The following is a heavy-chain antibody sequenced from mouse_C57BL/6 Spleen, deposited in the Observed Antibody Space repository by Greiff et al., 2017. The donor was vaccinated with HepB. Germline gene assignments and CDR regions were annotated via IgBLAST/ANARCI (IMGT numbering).Heavy chain of an antibody. Sequence: EVKLMESGGGLVQPGGSLKLSCAASGFTFSDYYMYWVRQTPEKRLEWVAYISNGGGSTYYPDTVKGRFTISRDNAKNTLYLQMSRLKSEDTAMYYCARHEGLPYYYAMDYWGQGTSVTVSS. CDR2: ISNGGGST. CDR1: GFTFSDYY. CDR3: ARHEGLPYYYAMDY. J-gene: IGHJ4*01. V-gene: IGHV5-12*01. D-gene: IGHD2-4*01.